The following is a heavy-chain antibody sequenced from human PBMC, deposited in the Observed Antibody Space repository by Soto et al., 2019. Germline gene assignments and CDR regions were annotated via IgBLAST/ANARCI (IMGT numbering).Heavy chain of an antibody. J-gene: IGHJ5*02. V-gene: IGHV4-4*07. D-gene: IGHD2-21*02. Sequence: SETLSLTGTVSGGSISSYYWSWIRQPAGKGLEWIGRIYTSGSTNYNPSLKSRVTMSVDTSKNQFSLKLSSVTAADTAVYYCARRVIAHCAGACYSDWFDTCGQGTLVTVSS. CDR3: ARRVIAHCAGACYSDWFDT. CDR1: GGSISSYY. CDR2: IYTSGST.